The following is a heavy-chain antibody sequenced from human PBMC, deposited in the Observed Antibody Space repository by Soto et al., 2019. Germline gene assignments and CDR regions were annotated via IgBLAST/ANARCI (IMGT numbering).Heavy chain of an antibody. CDR1: GGSFSGYY. CDR3: ARGHGHYDILTGYYYYMDV. V-gene: IGHV4-34*01. D-gene: IGHD3-9*01. Sequence: SATLSLTCAVYGGSFSGYYWSWIRQPPGKGLEWIGEINHSGSTNYNPSLKSRVTISVDTSKNQFSLKLSSVTAADTAVYYCARGHGHYDILTGYYYYMDVWGKGTTVTVSS. J-gene: IGHJ6*03. CDR2: INHSGST.